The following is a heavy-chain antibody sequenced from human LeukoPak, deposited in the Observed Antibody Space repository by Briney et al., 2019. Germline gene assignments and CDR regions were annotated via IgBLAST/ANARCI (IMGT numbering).Heavy chain of an antibody. CDR2: IYWNDDK. V-gene: IGHV2-5*01. Sequence: ESGPTLVNPTQTLTLTCTFSGFSLSTSGVGVGWIRQPPGKALEWLALIYWNDDKRYSPSLKNRLTITKDTSKNQVVLTMTSMDPVDTATYYCAHSPNALYYFDYWGQGTLVTVS. CDR3: AHSPNALYYFDY. CDR1: GFSLSTSGVG. J-gene: IGHJ4*02.